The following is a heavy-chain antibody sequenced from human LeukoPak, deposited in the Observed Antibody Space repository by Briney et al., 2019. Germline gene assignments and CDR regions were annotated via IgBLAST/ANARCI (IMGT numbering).Heavy chain of an antibody. CDR3: ARLNKPGWFDP. V-gene: IGHV4-39*01. CDR2: IFYTGNT. J-gene: IGHJ5*02. CDR1: GFTFSSYG. Sequence: PGGSLRLSCAASGFTFSSYGMSWVRQPPGKGLEWIANIFYTGNTYYNPSLKSRVTISIDTSKNQFSLRLNSVTATDTAVYYCARLNKPGWFDPWGQGTLVTVSS. D-gene: IGHD1-14*01.